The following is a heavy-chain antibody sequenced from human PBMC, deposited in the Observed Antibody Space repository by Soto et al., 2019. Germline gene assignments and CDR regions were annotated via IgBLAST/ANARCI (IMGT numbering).Heavy chain of an antibody. CDR1: GCSISSGGYY. Sequence: KPSETLSLTCTVSGCSISSGGYYWRWIRQHPGKGLEWIGYIYYSGSTYYNPSLKSRVTISVDTSKNQFSLKLSSVTAADTAVYYCARFPEWTIFGVVKRPNWGQGTLVTVSS. CDR2: IYYSGST. V-gene: IGHV4-31*03. J-gene: IGHJ4*02. CDR3: ARFPEWTIFGVVKRPN. D-gene: IGHD3-3*01.